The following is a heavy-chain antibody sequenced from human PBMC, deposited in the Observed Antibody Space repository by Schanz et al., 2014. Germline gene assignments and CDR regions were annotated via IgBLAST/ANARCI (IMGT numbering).Heavy chain of an antibody. J-gene: IGHJ6*02. D-gene: IGHD2-15*01. V-gene: IGHV3-21*01. CDR1: GFTFSSYA. CDR2: ISYGTSYI. CDR3: ARDFLLEQLGYSHYYYAMDV. Sequence: EVQLLESGGGLVQPGGSLRLSCAASGFTFSSYAMSWVRQAPGKGLEWVSSISYGTSYIYYAESVKGRFTISRDNAKNSLFLQMNSLRAEDTAVYYCARDFLLEQLGYSHYYYAMDVWGQGTTVTVSS.